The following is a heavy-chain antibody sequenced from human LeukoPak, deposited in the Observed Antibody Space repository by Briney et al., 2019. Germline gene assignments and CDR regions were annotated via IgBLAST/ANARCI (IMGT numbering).Heavy chain of an antibody. CDR3: ARDLVGGSSSSRGDY. D-gene: IGHD6-6*01. V-gene: IGHV1-2*02. CDR2: INPNSGGT. CDR1: GYTFTGYY. J-gene: IGHJ4*02. Sequence: GASVKVSCTASGYTFTGYYMHWVRQAPGQGLEWMGWINPNSGGTNYAQKFQGRVTMTRDTSISTAYMELSRLRSDDTAVYYCARDLVGGSSSSRGDYWGQGTLVTVSS.